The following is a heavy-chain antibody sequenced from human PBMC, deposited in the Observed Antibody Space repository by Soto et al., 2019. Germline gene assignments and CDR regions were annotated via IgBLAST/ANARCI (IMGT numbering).Heavy chain of an antibody. Sequence: QVQLVQSGAEVKKPGASVTVSCRASGDTFTGYYMHWVRQAPGQGLEWMGWINPNSGVTKYAQKLQGWVTMTRDTSSRTVYMELSRLRSDDTAVYYCAGESGGATATLDYYYFYMDVWGTGTTVTVSS. D-gene: IGHD5-12*01. CDR2: INPNSGVT. J-gene: IGHJ6*03. V-gene: IGHV1-2*04. CDR1: GDTFTGYY. CDR3: AGESGGATATLDYYYFYMDV.